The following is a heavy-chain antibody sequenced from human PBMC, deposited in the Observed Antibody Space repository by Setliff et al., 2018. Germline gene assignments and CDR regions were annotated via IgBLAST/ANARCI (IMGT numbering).Heavy chain of an antibody. CDR1: GGSFSGYY. D-gene: IGHD3-3*01. CDR3: ARGYYNFLSGYYTPYYFDY. Sequence: SETLSLTCAVYGGSFSGYYWTWIRQPAGKGLEWIGHLHSSGGTKYNPSLESRVSMSVDTSKNQFSLKLSSVTAADTAVYFCARGYYNFLSGYYTPYYFDYWGRGTPVTVSS. J-gene: IGHJ4*02. CDR2: LHSSGGT. V-gene: IGHV4-59*10.